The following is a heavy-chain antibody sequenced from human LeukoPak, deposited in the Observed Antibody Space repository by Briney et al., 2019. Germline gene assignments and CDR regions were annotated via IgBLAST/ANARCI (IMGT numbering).Heavy chain of an antibody. Sequence: PSETLSLTCAVYGGSFSGYYWSWIRQPPGEGLEWIGEINHSGSTNYNPSLKSRVTISVDTSKNQFSLKLSSVTAADTAVYYCARHRGIVGASHFDYWGQGTLVTVSS. V-gene: IGHV4-34*01. D-gene: IGHD1-26*01. CDR2: INHSGST. CDR3: ARHRGIVGASHFDY. CDR1: GGSFSGYY. J-gene: IGHJ4*02.